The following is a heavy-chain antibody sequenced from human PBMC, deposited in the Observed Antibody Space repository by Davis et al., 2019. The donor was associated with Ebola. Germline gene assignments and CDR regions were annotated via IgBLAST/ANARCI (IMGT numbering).Heavy chain of an antibody. Sequence: ASVKVSCKASGYTFSNYGMHWMRQAPGQSLEWMGWINTDSGSIRYSRKFQGRVTMTRDTSTSTVYMELSSLRSEDTAVYYCAGAGYYDFWSGYYPDYYYYGMDVWGQGTTVTVSS. CDR2: INTDSGSI. V-gene: IGHV1-3*04. CDR3: AGAGYYDFWSGYYPDYYYYGMDV. D-gene: IGHD3-3*01. J-gene: IGHJ6*02. CDR1: GYTFSNYG.